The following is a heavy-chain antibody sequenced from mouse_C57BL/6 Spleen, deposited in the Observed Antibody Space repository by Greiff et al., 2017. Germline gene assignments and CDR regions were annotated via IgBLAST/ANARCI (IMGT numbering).Heavy chain of an antibody. Sequence: EVMLVESGGGLVKPGGSLKLSCAASGFTFSDYGMHWVRQAPEQGLEWVAYISSGSSTIYYADTVKGRFTISRANAKNTLFLQMTSLRSEDTAMYYCARNYYGLGGFDYWGQGTTLTVSS. V-gene: IGHV5-17*01. J-gene: IGHJ2*01. CDR3: ARNYYGLGGFDY. D-gene: IGHD1-1*01. CDR2: ISSGSSTI. CDR1: GFTFSDYG.